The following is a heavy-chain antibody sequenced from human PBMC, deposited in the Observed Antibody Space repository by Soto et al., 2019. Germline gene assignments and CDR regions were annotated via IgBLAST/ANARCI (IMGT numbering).Heavy chain of an antibody. D-gene: IGHD3-3*01. CDR1: GFTFSSYA. CDR3: AKDYDFWSGYGMDV. J-gene: IGHJ6*02. Sequence: PGGSLRLSCAASGFTFSSYAMSWVRQAPGKGLEWVSAISGSGGSTYYADSVKGRFTISRDNSKNTLYLQMNSLRAEDTAVYYCAKDYDFWSGYGMDVWGQGTTVTVSS. V-gene: IGHV3-23*01. CDR2: ISGSGGST.